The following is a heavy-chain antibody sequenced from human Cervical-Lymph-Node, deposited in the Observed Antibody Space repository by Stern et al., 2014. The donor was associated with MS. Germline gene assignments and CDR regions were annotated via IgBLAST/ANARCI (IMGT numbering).Heavy chain of an antibody. D-gene: IGHD3-16*01. CDR3: ARSDRLWGSFDY. J-gene: IGHJ4*02. Sequence: QVQLQESGPGLVKPSQTLSLTCTVSGASISTVGYYWSWIRPHPGKGLEWIAYISYSERTYDTPPLKSRISISADTSKNQFSLNLTSAAAADAALYYCARSDRLWGSFDYWGQGTLVAVSS. CDR2: ISYSERT. CDR1: GASISTVGYY. V-gene: IGHV4-31*03.